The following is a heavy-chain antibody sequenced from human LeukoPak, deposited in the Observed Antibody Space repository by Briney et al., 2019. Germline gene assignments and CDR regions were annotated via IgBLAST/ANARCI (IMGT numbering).Heavy chain of an antibody. J-gene: IGHJ4*02. CDR2: ISSSGSTI. Sequence: PGGSLRLSCAASGFTFSSYEMNWVRQAPGKGLEWVSYISSSGSTIYYADSVKGRFTISRDNSKNTLYLQMNSLRAEDTAVYYCAKPPPGYCSGGSCFYFDYWGQGTLVTVSS. CDR3: AKPPPGYCSGGSCFYFDY. D-gene: IGHD2-15*01. V-gene: IGHV3-48*03. CDR1: GFTFSSYE.